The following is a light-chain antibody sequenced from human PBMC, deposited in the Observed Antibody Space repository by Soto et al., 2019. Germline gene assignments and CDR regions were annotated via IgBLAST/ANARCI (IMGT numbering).Light chain of an antibody. CDR1: SSDVGGYNY. J-gene: IGLJ1*01. CDR3: SSYTISRTYV. Sequence: QSVLTQPRSVSGSPGQSVTISCTGTSSDVGGYNYVSWYQQHPGKAPKLMIYNVYDRPSGISNRFSGPKSGNTASLTISGLHSQDEADYYCSSYTISRTYVFGTGTKVTV. CDR2: NVY. V-gene: IGLV2-14*01.